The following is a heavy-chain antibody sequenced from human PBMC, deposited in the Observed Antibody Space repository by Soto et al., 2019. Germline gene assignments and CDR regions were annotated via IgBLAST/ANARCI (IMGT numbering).Heavy chain of an antibody. V-gene: IGHV5-51*01. CDR3: ARLMSYSGSFWGSYYYYGMDV. D-gene: IGHD1-26*01. CDR2: IYPDDSDT. J-gene: IGHJ6*02. CDR1: VYRFTSYW. Sequence: PGESLKISCKGSVYRFTSYWIGWVRQMPGKGLEWMGIIYPDDSDTRYSPSFQGQVTISADKSISTAYLQWSSLKASDTAMYYCARLMSYSGSFWGSYYYYGMDVWGQGTTVTVSS.